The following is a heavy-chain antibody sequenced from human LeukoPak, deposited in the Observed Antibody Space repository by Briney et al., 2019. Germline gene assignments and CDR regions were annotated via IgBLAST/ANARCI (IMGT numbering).Heavy chain of an antibody. CDR3: ARRGPYGDYDAFDI. Sequence: GGSLRLSCAASGFTFNNYGMHWVRQAPGKGLEWVAVISYDGSNKYYADSVKGRFTISRDNSKNTLYLQMNSLRAEDTAVYYCARRGPYGDYDAFDIWGQGTMVTVSS. J-gene: IGHJ3*02. D-gene: IGHD4-17*01. CDR2: ISYDGSNK. V-gene: IGHV3-30*03. CDR1: GFTFNNYG.